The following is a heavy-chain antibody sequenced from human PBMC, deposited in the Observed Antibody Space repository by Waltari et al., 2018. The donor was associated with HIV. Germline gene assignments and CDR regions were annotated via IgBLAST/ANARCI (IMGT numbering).Heavy chain of an antibody. D-gene: IGHD6-13*01. CDR3: ASPSAACRIDY. CDR2: KKQHRSEK. CDR1: GFTFSSYW. V-gene: IGHV3-7*01. J-gene: IGHJ4*02. Sequence: EVQLVESGGGLVQSGGSLRLSCAASGFTFSSYWMCCVRQDPGNGRGRVNNKKQHRSEKYIVESGKGRYTISRDNAENSLYLQVNSLRAEDTAVYYCASPSAACRIDYWGQGTLVTVSS.